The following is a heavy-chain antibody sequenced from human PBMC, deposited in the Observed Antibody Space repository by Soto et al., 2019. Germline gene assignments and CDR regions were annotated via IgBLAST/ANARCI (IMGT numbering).Heavy chain of an antibody. CDR2: ISYSGGT. Sequence: QVQLQESGPGLVKPSETLSLTCTASGGSISSYYWSWIRPPPGKGLEWLGGISYSGGTTYYPSLERGATISVGKSKGQSPLQMGCVNAVDTAVDDCARRGASPFNMWGQATLLPVSS. J-gene: IGHJ3*02. CDR1: GGSISSYY. V-gene: IGHV4-59*12. D-gene: IGHD5-12*01. CDR3: ARRGASPFNM.